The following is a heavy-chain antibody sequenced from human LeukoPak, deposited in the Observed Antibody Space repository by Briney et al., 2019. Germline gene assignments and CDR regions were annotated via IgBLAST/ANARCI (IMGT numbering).Heavy chain of an antibody. CDR2: IYYSGST. V-gene: IGHV4-59*08. Sequence: SETLSLTCSVSGGSVSSYYWSWIRQPPGKGLEWIGYIYYSGSTNYNPSLKSRVTISVDTSKNQFSLKLSSVTAADTAVYYCARALEYWGQGTLVTVSS. D-gene: IGHD1-1*01. J-gene: IGHJ4*02. CDR3: ARALEY. CDR1: GGSVSSYY.